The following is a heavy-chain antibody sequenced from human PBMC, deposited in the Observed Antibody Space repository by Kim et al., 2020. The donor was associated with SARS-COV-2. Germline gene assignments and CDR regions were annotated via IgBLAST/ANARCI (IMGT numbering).Heavy chain of an antibody. V-gene: IGHV3-33*01. D-gene: IGHD4-17*01. Sequence: ADSVKGRITISRDNSKNTLYLQMNSLRAEDTAVYYCARSNYGDYGRGEDYWGQGTLVTVSS. CDR3: ARSNYGDYGRGEDY. J-gene: IGHJ4*02.